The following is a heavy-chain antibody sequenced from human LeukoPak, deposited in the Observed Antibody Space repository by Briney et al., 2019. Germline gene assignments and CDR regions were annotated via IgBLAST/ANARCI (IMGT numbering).Heavy chain of an antibody. D-gene: IGHD1-20*01. Sequence: PSETLSLTCTVSGGSISSSSYYWGWIRQPPGKGLEWIGTIYYSGNTYYNPSLKSRVIISIDTSKNQFSLKLSSVTAADTAVYYCARVWNNWNDATSDAFDIWGQGTMVTVSS. CDR2: IYYSGNT. CDR3: ARVWNNWNDATSDAFDI. CDR1: GGSISSSSYY. J-gene: IGHJ3*02. V-gene: IGHV4-39*07.